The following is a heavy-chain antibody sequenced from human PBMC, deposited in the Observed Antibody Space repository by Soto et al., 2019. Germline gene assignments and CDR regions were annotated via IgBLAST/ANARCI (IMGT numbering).Heavy chain of an antibody. V-gene: IGHV3-21*01. J-gene: IGHJ4*02. CDR1: GFTFSSYS. CDR2: ISSSSSYI. Sequence: EVQLVESGGGLVKPGGSLRLSCAASGFTFSSYSMNWVRQAPGKGLEWVSSISSSSSYIYYADSVKGRFTIPRDNAKNSLYLQMSSLRAEDTAVYYCASLYSSSGNGWGQGTLVTVSS. CDR3: ASLYSSSGNG. D-gene: IGHD6-6*01.